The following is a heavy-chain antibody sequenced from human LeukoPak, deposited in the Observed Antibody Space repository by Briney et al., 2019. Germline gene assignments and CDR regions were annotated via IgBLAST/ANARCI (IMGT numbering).Heavy chain of an antibody. V-gene: IGHV4-34*01. Sequence: PSETLSLTCAVYGGSFSGYYWSWIRQPPGKGLEWIGEINHSGSTNYNPSLKSRVTISVDTSKNQFSLKLSPVTAADTAVYYCARGTDDSSGYPTGYFDYWGQGTLVTVSS. J-gene: IGHJ4*02. CDR2: INHSGST. CDR3: ARGTDDSSGYPTGYFDY. CDR1: GGSFSGYY. D-gene: IGHD3-22*01.